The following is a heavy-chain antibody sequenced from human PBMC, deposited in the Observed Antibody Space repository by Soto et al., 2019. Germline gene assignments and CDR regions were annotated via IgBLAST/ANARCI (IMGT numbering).Heavy chain of an antibody. CDR2: ISYIGSA. J-gene: IGHJ4*02. CDR1: GGSISIGGYY. CDR3: ARGPDDSFDY. V-gene: IGHV4-31*03. D-gene: IGHD3-3*01. Sequence: QVQLQESGPGLVKPSQTLSLTCTVSGGSISIGGYYWRWVRQHPGKGLEWIGYISYIGSAHYNPSFSGRVSMSLDTSANRFSLKLTSVTAADTAIYYCARGPDDSFDYWGQGSLVTVSS.